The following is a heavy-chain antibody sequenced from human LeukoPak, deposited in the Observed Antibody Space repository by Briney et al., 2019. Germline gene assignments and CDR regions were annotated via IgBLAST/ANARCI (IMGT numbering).Heavy chain of an antibody. V-gene: IGHV3-43D*03. CDR1: GFTFDDYA. Sequence: GGSLRLSCAASGFTFDDYAMHWVRQAPGKGLEWVSLISWDGGSTYYADSVKGRFTISRDNSKNSLYLQMNSLRAEDTALYYCAKAGTTSEVLYYFDYWGQGTLVTVSS. D-gene: IGHD1-7*01. J-gene: IGHJ4*02. CDR3: AKAGTTSEVLYYFDY. CDR2: ISWDGGST.